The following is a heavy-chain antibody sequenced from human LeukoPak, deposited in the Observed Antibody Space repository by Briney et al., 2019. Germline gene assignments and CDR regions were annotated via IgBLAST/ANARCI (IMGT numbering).Heavy chain of an antibody. V-gene: IGHV4-59*01. Sequence: SETLSLTCTVSGGSISSYYWSWIRQPPGKGLEWIGYIYYSGSTNYNPSLKSRVTISVDTSKNQFSLKLSSVTAADTAVYYCARGNHLHRYFDLWGRGTLVTVSS. D-gene: IGHD1-14*01. CDR3: ARGNHLHRYFDL. CDR2: IYYSGST. J-gene: IGHJ2*01. CDR1: GGSISSYY.